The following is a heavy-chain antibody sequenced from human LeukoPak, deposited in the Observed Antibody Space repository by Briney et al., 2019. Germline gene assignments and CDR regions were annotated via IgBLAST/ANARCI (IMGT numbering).Heavy chain of an antibody. Sequence: ASVKVSCKASGYTFTGYYMHWVRQAPGQGLEWMGWINPNSGGTNYAQKFQGRVTMTRDTSISIAYMELSRLRSDDTAVYYCASIDYYGSGSHDYWGQGTLVTVSS. CDR2: INPNSGGT. D-gene: IGHD3-10*01. CDR3: ASIDYYGSGSHDY. V-gene: IGHV1-2*02. J-gene: IGHJ4*02. CDR1: GYTFTGYY.